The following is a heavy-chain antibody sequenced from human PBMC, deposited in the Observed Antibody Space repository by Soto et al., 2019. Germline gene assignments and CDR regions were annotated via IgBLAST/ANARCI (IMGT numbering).Heavy chain of an antibody. CDR3: ARDVRYFDWLLNDYYFDY. D-gene: IGHD3-9*01. CDR1: SASISSGSYT. V-gene: IGHV4-39*07. J-gene: IGHJ4*02. CDR2: IYYSGTT. Sequence: SETLSLTCTVSSASISSGSYTWGWIRQPPGKGQEWIGNIYYSGTTNYNPSLKSRVTISVDTSKNQFSLKLSSVTAADTAVYYCARDVRYFDWLLNDYYFDYWGQGTLVTVSS.